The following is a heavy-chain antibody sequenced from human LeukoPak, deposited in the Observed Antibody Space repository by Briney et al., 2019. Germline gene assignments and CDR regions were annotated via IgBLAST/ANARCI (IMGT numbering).Heavy chain of an antibody. Sequence: GGSLRLSCAASGFTFTSYSMNWVRQAPGKGLEWVSTISGGDSTYYADSVKGQFTISRDNSKNTLYLQVNSLRAEDTAVYYCAKGGKWDVTPFDYWGQGALVTVSS. V-gene: IGHV3-23*01. CDR3: AKGGKWDVTPFDY. D-gene: IGHD1-26*01. CDR1: GFTFTSYS. J-gene: IGHJ4*02. CDR2: ISGGDST.